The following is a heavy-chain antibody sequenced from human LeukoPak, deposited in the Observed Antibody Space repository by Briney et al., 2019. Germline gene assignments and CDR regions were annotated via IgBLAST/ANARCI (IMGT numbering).Heavy chain of an antibody. V-gene: IGHV1-2*06. CDR1: GYTFTSYY. D-gene: IGHD2-2*01. Sequence: AASVKVSCKASGYTFTSYYMHWVRQAPGQGLEWMGRINPNSGGTNYAQKFQGRVTMTRDTSISTAYMELSRLRSDDTAVYYCAAYCSSTSCHFDYWGQGTLVTVSS. CDR3: AAYCSSTSCHFDY. CDR2: INPNSGGT. J-gene: IGHJ4*02.